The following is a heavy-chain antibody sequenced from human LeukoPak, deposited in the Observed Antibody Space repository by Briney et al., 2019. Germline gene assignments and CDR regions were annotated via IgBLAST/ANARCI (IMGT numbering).Heavy chain of an antibody. CDR1: GGSISSYY. D-gene: IGHD3-22*01. CDR3: ARGPKSGYYDY. V-gene: IGHV4-59*01. J-gene: IGHJ4*02. CDR2: IYYSGST. Sequence: SETLSLTCTVSGGSISSYYWSWIRQPPGKGLEWIGDIYYSGSTNYNPSLKSRVIISVDTSKDQFSLKLSSVTAADTAVYYCARGPKSGYYDYWGQGTLVTVSS.